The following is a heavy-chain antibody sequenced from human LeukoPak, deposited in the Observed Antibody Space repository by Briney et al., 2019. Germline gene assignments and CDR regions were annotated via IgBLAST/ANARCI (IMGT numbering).Heavy chain of an antibody. Sequence: GGSLRLSCAASGFTVSSNYMSWVRQAPGKGLEWVSVIYSGGSTYYADSVKGRFTISRDNSKNTLYLQMNSLRAEDTAVYYCARDLDGYNPFDYWGQGTLVIVSS. CDR3: ARDLDGYNPFDY. D-gene: IGHD5-24*01. V-gene: IGHV3-53*01. J-gene: IGHJ4*02. CDR2: IYSGGST. CDR1: GFTVSSNY.